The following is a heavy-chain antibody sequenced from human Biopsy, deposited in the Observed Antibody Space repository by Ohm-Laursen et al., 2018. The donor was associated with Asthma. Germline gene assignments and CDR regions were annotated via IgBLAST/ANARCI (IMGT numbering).Heavy chain of an antibody. J-gene: IGHJ4*02. D-gene: IGHD2-2*01. CDR2: LNSFFGTT. V-gene: IGHV1-69*01. CDR1: GGTFNTYV. CDR3: ARKAGSCISRTCYSLDF. Sequence: SSVKVSCKSLGGTFNTYVIGWVRQAPGQGLEWMGGLNSFFGTTTYPQKFQDRVTITADDSTSTVYMELSSLRSEDTAVYYCARKAGSCISRTCYSLDFWGQGTLVTVSS.